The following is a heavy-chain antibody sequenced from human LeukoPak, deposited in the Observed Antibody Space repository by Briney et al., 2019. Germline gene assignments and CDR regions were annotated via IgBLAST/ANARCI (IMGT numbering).Heavy chain of an antibody. CDR1: GDSISSYY. J-gene: IGHJ5*02. CDR3: ARVVVVAATPTAGPYNWFDP. V-gene: IGHV4-59*06. Sequence: SETLSLTCTVSGDSISSYYWSWIRQHPGKGLEWIGYIYYSGSTYYNPSLKSRVTISVDTSKNQFSLKLSSVTAADTAVYYCARVVVVAATPTAGPYNWFDPWGQGTLVTVSS. D-gene: IGHD2-15*01. CDR2: IYYSGST.